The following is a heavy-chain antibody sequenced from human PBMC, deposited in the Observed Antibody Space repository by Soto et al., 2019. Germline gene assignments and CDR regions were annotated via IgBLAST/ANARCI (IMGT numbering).Heavy chain of an antibody. J-gene: IGHJ5*02. V-gene: IGHV1-69*13. CDR3: ARFSPGELLGWFDP. D-gene: IGHD1-26*01. CDR1: GCTFSSYA. CDR2: IIPIFGTA. Sequence: GAAVKVSCKASGCTFSSYAISWVRQAPGQGLEWMGGIIPIFGTANYAQKFQSRVTITADESTSTAYMELSSLRSEDTAVYYCARFSPGELLGWFDPWGQGTLVTVSS.